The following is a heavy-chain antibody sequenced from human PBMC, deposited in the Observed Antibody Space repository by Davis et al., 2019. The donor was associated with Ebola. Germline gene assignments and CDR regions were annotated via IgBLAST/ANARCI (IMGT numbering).Heavy chain of an antibody. Sequence: GESLKISCAASGFTVSSNYMSWVRQAPGKGLEWVSVIYSGGSTYYADSVKGRFTISRDNSKNTLYLQMNSLRAEDTAVYYCAKGFWSGYSWLVEGYYFDYWGQGTLVTVSS. V-gene: IGHV3-53*01. CDR1: GFTVSSNY. D-gene: IGHD3-3*01. J-gene: IGHJ4*02. CDR2: IYSGGST. CDR3: AKGFWSGYSWLVEGYYFDY.